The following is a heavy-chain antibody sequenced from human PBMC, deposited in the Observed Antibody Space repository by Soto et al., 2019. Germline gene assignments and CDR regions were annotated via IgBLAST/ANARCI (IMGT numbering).Heavy chain of an antibody. D-gene: IGHD3-22*01. Sequence: LSLTCAVSGGSISSGGYSWSWIRQPPGKGLEWIGYIYYSGSTYYNPSLKSRVTISVDTSKNQFSLKLSSVTAADTAVYYCARGEYYDSRGYYPLWGQGTLVTVSS. CDR3: ARGEYYDSRGYYPL. V-gene: IGHV4-31*11. CDR1: GGSISSGGYS. J-gene: IGHJ4*02. CDR2: IYYSGST.